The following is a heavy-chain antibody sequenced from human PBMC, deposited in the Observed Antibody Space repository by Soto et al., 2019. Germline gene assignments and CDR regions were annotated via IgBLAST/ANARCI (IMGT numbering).Heavy chain of an antibody. CDR2: LYSGGST. CDR3: ARDSGQGLPYYYYMDV. Sequence: PGGSLRLSCAGSGFTVSSNYMNWVRQAPGKGLEWVSVLYSGGSTYYADSVRGRFTISRDNSKNTLYLQMNSLRAEDTAVYYCARDSGQGLPYYYYMDVWGKGTTVTVSS. V-gene: IGHV3-66*01. D-gene: IGHD6-25*01. J-gene: IGHJ6*03. CDR1: GFTVSSNY.